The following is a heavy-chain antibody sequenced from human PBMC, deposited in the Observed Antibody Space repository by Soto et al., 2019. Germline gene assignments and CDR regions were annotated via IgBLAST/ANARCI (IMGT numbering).Heavy chain of an antibody. D-gene: IGHD1-26*01. Sequence: GGSLRLSCIVSGITISNRWMNWVRQAPGRGLEWVANIKHDGSEKYYVDSVKGRFTISRDNAKNSMSLQMNSLRVEDTAVYYCLMGGGYWGQGTLVTVSS. V-gene: IGHV3-7*01. CDR2: IKHDGSEK. CDR3: LMGGGY. CDR1: GITISNRW. J-gene: IGHJ4*02.